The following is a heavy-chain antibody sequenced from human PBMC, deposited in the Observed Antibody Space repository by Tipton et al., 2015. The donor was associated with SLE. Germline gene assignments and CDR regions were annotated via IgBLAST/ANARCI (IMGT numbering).Heavy chain of an antibody. J-gene: IGHJ4*02. Sequence: QLVQSGAEVKKPGASVKVSCRASGYTFTSYGISWVRRAPGQGLEWMGWISAYNGNTNYAQKLQGRVTMTTDTSTSTAYMEVRSLGYDDTAVYYCAREATAMGPFDYWGQGTLVTVSS. CDR3: AREATAMGPFDY. V-gene: IGHV1-18*01. CDR2: ISAYNGNT. D-gene: IGHD5-18*01. CDR1: GYTFTSYG.